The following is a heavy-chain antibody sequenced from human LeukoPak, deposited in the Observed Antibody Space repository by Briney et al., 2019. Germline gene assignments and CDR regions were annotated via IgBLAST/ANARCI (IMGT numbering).Heavy chain of an antibody. J-gene: IGHJ4*02. CDR1: GYTFTGYY. D-gene: IGHD4-11*01. CDR3: ARDAIVRDYSNSDY. Sequence: ASVTVSCKASGYTFTGYYIHWVRQAPAQGLEWMGWINPNSGGTNYAQKFQGRVTMTRDTSISTAYMELSRLTSDDTAVYYCARDAIVRDYSNSDYWGQGTLVTVSS. CDR2: INPNSGGT. V-gene: IGHV1-2*02.